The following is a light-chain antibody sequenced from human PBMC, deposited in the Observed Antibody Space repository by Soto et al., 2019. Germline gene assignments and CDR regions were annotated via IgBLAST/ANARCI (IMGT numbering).Light chain of an antibody. V-gene: IGLV2-11*01. CDR3: CSYAGSYGGYV. CDR2: DVS. Sequence: QSALTQPRSVSGSPGQSVTISCTGTSSDVGGYNYVSWYQQHPGKAPKLMIYDVSKRPSGVPDRFSGSKSGNTASLTISGLQAEDEADYYRCSYAGSYGGYVFGTGTKVTVL. J-gene: IGLJ1*01. CDR1: SSDVGGYNY.